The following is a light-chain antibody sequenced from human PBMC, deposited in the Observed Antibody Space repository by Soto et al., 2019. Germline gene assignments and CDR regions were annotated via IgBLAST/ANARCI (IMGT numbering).Light chain of an antibody. CDR1: QSVSRN. V-gene: IGKV3-15*01. Sequence: EIVMTQSPATLSVSPGERATLSCRASQSVSRNLAWYQQKPGQAPRLLIYAASTRATGIPARFSGSGSGTEFTLTISSLQSEDFAVYYCQQYNNWPYTFGQGTKLEI. CDR3: QQYNNWPYT. J-gene: IGKJ2*01. CDR2: AAS.